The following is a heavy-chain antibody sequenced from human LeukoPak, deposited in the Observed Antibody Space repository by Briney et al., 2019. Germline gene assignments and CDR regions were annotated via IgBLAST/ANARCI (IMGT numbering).Heavy chain of an antibody. CDR3: AGSDYYDSSGYYPWD. CDR2: IYYSGST. CDR1: GGSISSYY. Sequence: KTSKTLSLTCTVSGGSISSYYWSWIRQPPGKGLEWIGYIYYSGSTNYNPFLKSRVTISVDTSKNQFSLKLSSVPAADTAVYYCAGSDYYDSSGYYPWDWGQGTLVTVSS. D-gene: IGHD3-22*01. J-gene: IGHJ4*02. V-gene: IGHV4-59*01.